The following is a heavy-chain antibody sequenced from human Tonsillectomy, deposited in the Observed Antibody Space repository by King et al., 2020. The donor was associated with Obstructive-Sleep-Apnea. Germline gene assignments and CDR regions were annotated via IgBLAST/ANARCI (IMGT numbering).Heavy chain of an antibody. CDR3: AREGDIVVVPAANMDV. CDR2: IYYSGST. J-gene: IGHJ6*02. CDR1: GGSISSSSYY. D-gene: IGHD2-2*01. V-gene: IGHV4-39*07. Sequence: QLQESGPGLVKPSETLSLTCTVSGGSISSSSYYWGWIRQPPGKGLEWIGGIYYSGSTYYNPSLKSRVTISVDTSKNQFSRKLSSVTAADTPVDYCAREGDIVVVPAANMDVWGQGTTVTVSS.